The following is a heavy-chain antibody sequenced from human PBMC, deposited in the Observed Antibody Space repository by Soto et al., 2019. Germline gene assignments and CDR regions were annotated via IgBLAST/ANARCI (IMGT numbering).Heavy chain of an antibody. CDR2: IYHSGST. CDR1: GGSISSSNW. Sequence: LSLTCAVSGGSISSSNWWSWVRQPPGKGLEWIGEIYHSGSTNYNPSLKSRVTISVDKSKNQFSLKLSSVTAADTAVYYCARDGTIAAAGKGYYYGMDVWGQGTTVTVSS. CDR3: ARDGTIAAAGKGYYYGMDV. J-gene: IGHJ6*02. V-gene: IGHV4-4*02. D-gene: IGHD6-13*01.